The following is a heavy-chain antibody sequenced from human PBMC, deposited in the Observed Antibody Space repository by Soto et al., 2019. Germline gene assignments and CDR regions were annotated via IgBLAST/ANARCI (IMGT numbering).Heavy chain of an antibody. Sequence: PSETLSLTCAVYGGSFSGYYWSWIRQPPGKGLEWIGEINHSGSTNYNPSLKSRVTISVDTSKNQFSLKLSSVTAADTAVYYCARGRGIAARRGAPLDYWGQGTLVTVSS. CDR2: INHSGST. CDR1: GGSFSGYY. J-gene: IGHJ4*02. D-gene: IGHD6-6*01. CDR3: ARGRGIAARRGAPLDY. V-gene: IGHV4-34*01.